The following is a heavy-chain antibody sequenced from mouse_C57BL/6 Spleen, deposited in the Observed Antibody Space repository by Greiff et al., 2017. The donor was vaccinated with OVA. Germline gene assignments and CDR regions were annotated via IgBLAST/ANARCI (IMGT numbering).Heavy chain of an antibody. CDR3: AREGDLLWLRRREYYYAMDY. J-gene: IGHJ4*01. CDR1: GYTFTDYY. D-gene: IGHD2-2*01. V-gene: IGHV1-26*01. CDR2: INPNNGGT. Sequence: VQLQQSGPELVKPGASVKISCKASGYTFTDYYMNWVKQSHGKSLEWIGDINPNNGGTSYNQKFKGKATLTVDKSSSTAYMELRSLTSEDSAVYYCAREGDLLWLRRREYYYAMDYWGQGTSVTVSS.